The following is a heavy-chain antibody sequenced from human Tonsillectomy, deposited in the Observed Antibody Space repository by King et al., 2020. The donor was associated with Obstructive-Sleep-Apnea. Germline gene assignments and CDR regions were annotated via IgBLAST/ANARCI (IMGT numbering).Heavy chain of an antibody. D-gene: IGHD2-15*01. Sequence: VQLVESGFEVKKPGASVKVSCKASGYIFTGFTISWVRQAPGQGLEWMGWINVYNGDIKYVQKLQGRVTMTTDTSTSTAYMELRSLTSDETAVYYCARALPGYCSGGSCYSVFDYWGQGTLVTVSS. CDR3: ARALPGYCSGGSCYSVFDY. J-gene: IGHJ4*02. V-gene: IGHV1-18*01. CDR2: INVYNGDI. CDR1: GYIFTGFT.